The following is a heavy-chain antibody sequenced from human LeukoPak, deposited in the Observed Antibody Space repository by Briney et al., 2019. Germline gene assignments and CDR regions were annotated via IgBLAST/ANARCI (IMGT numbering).Heavy chain of an antibody. CDR2: IYCSGST. J-gene: IGHJ4*02. D-gene: IGHD3-22*01. Sequence: PSETLSLTCTVSGGSISSGGYYWSWIRQHPGKGLAWIGYIYCSGSTYYNPSLKSRVTISVDTSKNQFSLKLSSVTAADTAVYYCARVTGKRYDSSGYPQACFDYWGQGTLVTVSS. V-gene: IGHV4-31*03. CDR1: GGSISSGGYY. CDR3: ARVTGKRYDSSGYPQACFDY.